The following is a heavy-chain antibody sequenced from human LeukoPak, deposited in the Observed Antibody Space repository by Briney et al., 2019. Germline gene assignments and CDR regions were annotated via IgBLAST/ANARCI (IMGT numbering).Heavy chain of an antibody. Sequence: GGSLRLSCAASGFTFGNHGMDWVRQAPGKGLEWVSGISPSGDITYYADSVKGRFTISGDNFKNTLYLEVISLTAEDTAVYYCAKDDAWLKFGEWSQGTLVTVSS. D-gene: IGHD3-10*01. J-gene: IGHJ4*02. CDR1: GFTFGNHG. V-gene: IGHV3-23*01. CDR2: ISPSGDIT. CDR3: AKDDAWLKFGE.